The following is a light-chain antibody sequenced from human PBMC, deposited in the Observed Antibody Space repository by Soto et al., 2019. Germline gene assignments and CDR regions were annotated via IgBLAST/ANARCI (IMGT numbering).Light chain of an antibody. CDR2: EVS. V-gene: IGLV2-14*01. Sequence: QSALTQPASVSGSPGQSITISCTGTSSDVGGYNYLSWYQQHPGKAPKLMIYEVSNRPSGVSNRFSGSKSGNTASLTISGLQAEGEGDYYCSSYTSSSTRVFGGGTKLTVL. CDR3: SSYTSSSTRV. J-gene: IGLJ3*02. CDR1: SSDVGGYNY.